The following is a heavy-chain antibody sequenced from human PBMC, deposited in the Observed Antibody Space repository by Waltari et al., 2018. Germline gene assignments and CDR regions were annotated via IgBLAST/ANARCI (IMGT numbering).Heavy chain of an antibody. V-gene: IGHV4-39*07. J-gene: IGHJ5*02. CDR1: GGSISSSRYY. CDR2: IYYSGST. CDR3: ARDTSSGFDP. Sequence: QLQLQESGPGLVKPSETLSLTCTVSGGSISSSRYYCGWIRQPPGKGLEWIGSIYYSGSTYYNPSLKSRVTISVDTSKNQFSLKLSSVTAADTAVYYCARDTSSGFDPWGQGTLVTVSS. D-gene: IGHD6-19*01.